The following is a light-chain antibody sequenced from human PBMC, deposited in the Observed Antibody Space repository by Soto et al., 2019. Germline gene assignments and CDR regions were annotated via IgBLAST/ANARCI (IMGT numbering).Light chain of an antibody. V-gene: IGLV3-1*01. CDR3: QTWDNSTVV. CDR2: EDK. CDR1: KLGEKF. J-gene: IGLJ2*01. Sequence: SSELTQAPSVSVSPGQTARITCSGDKLGEKFACWYQQKPGQSPVVVIYEDKKRPSAIPERFSGSNSGNTATLTISGTEAMDEADYYCQTWDNSTVVFGGGTQLTVL.